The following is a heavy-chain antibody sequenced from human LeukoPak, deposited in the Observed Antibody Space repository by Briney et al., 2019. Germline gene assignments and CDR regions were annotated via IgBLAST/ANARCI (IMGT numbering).Heavy chain of an antibody. CDR2: IYYSGST. J-gene: IGHJ3*02. V-gene: IGHV4-59*01. CDR1: GGSISSYY. D-gene: IGHD1-7*01. CDR3: ARDQNYYAFDI. Sequence: SETLSLTCTVSGGSISSYYWSWLRQPPGKGLEWIGYIYYSGSTNYNPSLKSRVTISVDTSKNQFSLKLSSVTAADTAVYYCARDQNYYAFDIWGQGTMVTVSS.